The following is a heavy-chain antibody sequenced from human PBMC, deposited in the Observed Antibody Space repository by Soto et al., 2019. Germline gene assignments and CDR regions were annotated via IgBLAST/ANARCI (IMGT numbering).Heavy chain of an antibody. CDR2: ISWNSGSI. V-gene: IGHV3-9*01. CDR1: GFTFDDYA. J-gene: IGHJ5*02. CDR3: AKDTSILTGYQSPTLDP. Sequence: PGGSLRLSCAASGFTFDDYAIHWVRQAPGKGLEWVSGISWNSGSIGYADSVKGRFTISRDNAKNSLYLQMNSLRAEDTALYYCAKDTSILTGYQSPTLDPWGQGTLVTVSS. D-gene: IGHD3-9*01.